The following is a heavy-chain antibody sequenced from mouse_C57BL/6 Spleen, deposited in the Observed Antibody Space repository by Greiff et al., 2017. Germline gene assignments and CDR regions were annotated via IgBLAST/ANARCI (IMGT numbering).Heavy chain of an antibody. D-gene: IGHD2-5*01. Sequence: QVQLQQPGPELVKPGASVKLSCKASGYTFTSYWMHWVKQRPGQGLEWIGNINPSNGGTNYNEKFKSKATLTVDKSSSTAYMQLSSLTSEDSAVYYCARSHYDYYAMDYWGQGTSVTVSS. CDR1: GYTFTSYW. CDR2: INPSNGGT. CDR3: ARSHYDYYAMDY. J-gene: IGHJ4*01. V-gene: IGHV1-53*01.